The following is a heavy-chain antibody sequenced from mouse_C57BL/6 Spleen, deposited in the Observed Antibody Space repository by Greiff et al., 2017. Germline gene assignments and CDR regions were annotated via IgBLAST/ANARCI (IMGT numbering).Heavy chain of an antibody. CDR1: GYSITSGYY. Sequence: DVKLQESGPGLVKPSQSLSLTCSVTGYSITSGYYWNWIRQFPGNKLEWMGYISYDGSNNYNPSLKNRISITRDTSKNQFFLKLNSVTTEDTATYYCARRDYGYAWFAYWGQGTLVTVSA. V-gene: IGHV3-6*01. J-gene: IGHJ3*01. CDR3: ARRDYGYAWFAY. CDR2: ISYDGSN. D-gene: IGHD2-2*01.